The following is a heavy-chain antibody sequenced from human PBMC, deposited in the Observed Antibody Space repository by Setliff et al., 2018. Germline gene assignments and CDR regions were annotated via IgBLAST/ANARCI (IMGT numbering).Heavy chain of an antibody. V-gene: IGHV3-48*01. CDR1: GFTFSSYS. J-gene: IGHJ4*02. CDR2: ISSSSSTI. Sequence: GGSLRLSCAASGFTFSSYSMNWVRQAPGKGLEWVSYISSSSSTIYYADSVKGRFTISRDNAKNALYLQMNSLRAEDTAVYYCARTCSGSGCYAGLESWGQGTPVTVS. D-gene: IGHD2-15*01. CDR3: ARTCSGSGCYAGLES.